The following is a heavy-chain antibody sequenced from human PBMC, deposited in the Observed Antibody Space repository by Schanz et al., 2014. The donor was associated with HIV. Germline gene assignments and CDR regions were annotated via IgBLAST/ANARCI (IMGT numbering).Heavy chain of an antibody. D-gene: IGHD2-15*01. J-gene: IGHJ6*02. CDR2: IHATGST. CDR3: ARAFCSGGSCFAGYGLDV. V-gene: IGHV4-4*07. Sequence: QVQLQESGPGLVKPSETLSLTCSVSGGSIGNYYWSWVRQPAGKGLEWIGRIHATGSTSYSPSLKSRVTVSVDTSQNQISLTLSSVTAADTAVYYCARAFCSGGSCFAGYGLDVWGQGTTVTVSS. CDR1: GGSIGNYY.